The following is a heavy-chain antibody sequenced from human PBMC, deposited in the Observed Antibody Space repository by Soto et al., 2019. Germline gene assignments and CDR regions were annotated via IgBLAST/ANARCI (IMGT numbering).Heavy chain of an antibody. J-gene: IGHJ4*02. CDR1: GFSLSTSGVG. Sequence: SGPTLVKPTQTLTLTCTFSGFSLSTSGVGVGWIRQPPGKALEWLALIYWDDDKRYSPSLKSRLTITKDTSKNQVVLTMTNMDPVDTATYYCAHTTWPLITMVRGADFDYWGQGTLVTVSS. V-gene: IGHV2-5*02. CDR2: IYWDDDK. D-gene: IGHD3-10*01. CDR3: AHTTWPLITMVRGADFDY.